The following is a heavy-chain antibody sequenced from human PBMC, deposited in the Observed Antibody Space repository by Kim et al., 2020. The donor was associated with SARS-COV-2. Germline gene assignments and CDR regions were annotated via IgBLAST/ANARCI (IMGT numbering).Heavy chain of an antibody. D-gene: IGHD1-26*01. Sequence: GESLKISCKGSGYSFTSYWIGWVRQMPGKGLEWMGIIYPGDSDTRYSPSFQGQVTISADKSISTAYLQWSSLKASDTAMYYCARRALVGATKPETYFDYGGQGTLVTVSS. V-gene: IGHV5-51*01. J-gene: IGHJ4*02. CDR1: GYSFTSYW. CDR2: IYPGDSDT. CDR3: ARRALVGATKPETYFDY.